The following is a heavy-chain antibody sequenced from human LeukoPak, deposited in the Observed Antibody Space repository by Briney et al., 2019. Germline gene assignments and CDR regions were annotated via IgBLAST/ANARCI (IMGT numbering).Heavy chain of an antibody. CDR1: GFTFSSDW. CDR3: AKVVWFGELSGYYFDY. CDR2: ISGSGGST. V-gene: IGHV3-23*01. J-gene: IGHJ4*02. Sequence: GGSLRLSCAASGFTFSSDWMHWVRQAPGKGLEWGSAISGSGGSTYYADSVKGRFTISRDNSKNTLYLQMNSLRAEDTAVYYCAKVVWFGELSGYYFDYWGQGTLVTVSS. D-gene: IGHD3-10*01.